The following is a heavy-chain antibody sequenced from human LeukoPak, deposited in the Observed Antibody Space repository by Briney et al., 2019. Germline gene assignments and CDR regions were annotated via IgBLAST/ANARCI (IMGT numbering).Heavy chain of an antibody. CDR2: INPSDGGT. J-gene: IGHJ6*03. D-gene: IGHD6-13*01. CDR1: GYTFTSYY. CDR3: AREPSIAAAGGNYYYYYMDV. V-gene: IGHV1-46*01. Sequence: ASVKVSCKASGYTFTSYYLHWVRQAPGQGLEWMGIINPSDGGTSYAQKFQGRVTMTRDTSTSTVYMELSSLRSEDTAVYYCAREPSIAAAGGNYYYYYMDVWGKGTTVTISS.